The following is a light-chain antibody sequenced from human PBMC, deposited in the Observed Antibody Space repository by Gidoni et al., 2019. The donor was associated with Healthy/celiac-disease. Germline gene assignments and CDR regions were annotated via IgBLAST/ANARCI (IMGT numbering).Light chain of an antibody. CDR2: EDN. V-gene: IGLV6-57*04. Sequence: KFMLTQPHSVSESPGKTVTISCTRSSGSIASNYVQWYQQRPGSAPTTVIYEDNQRPSGVPDRFSGSLDSSSNSASLTISGLKTEDEADYYCQSYDSSNRVFGGGTKLTVL. CDR3: QSYDSSNRV. J-gene: IGLJ3*02. CDR1: SGSIASNY.